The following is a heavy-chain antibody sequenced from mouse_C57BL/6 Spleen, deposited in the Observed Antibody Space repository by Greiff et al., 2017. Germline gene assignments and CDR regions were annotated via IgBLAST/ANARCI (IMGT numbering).Heavy chain of an antibody. J-gene: IGHJ1*03. CDR2: INPNNGGT. Sequence: EVKLVESGPELVKPGASVKIPCKASGYTFTDYNMDWVKQSHGKSLEWIGDINPNNGGTIYNQKFKGKATLTVDKSSSTAYMELRSLTSEDTAVYYCARKTIYYGNYEYFDVWGTGTTVTVSS. CDR3: ARKTIYYGNYEYFDV. CDR1: GYTFTDYN. D-gene: IGHD2-1*01. V-gene: IGHV1-18*01.